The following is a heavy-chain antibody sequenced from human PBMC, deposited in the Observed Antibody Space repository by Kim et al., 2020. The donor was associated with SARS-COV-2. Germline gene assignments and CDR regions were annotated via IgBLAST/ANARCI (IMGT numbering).Heavy chain of an antibody. CDR2: IKPDGTEK. D-gene: IGHD2-21*02. V-gene: IGHV3-7*03. Sequence: GGSLRLSCAASGYSFSNYWMTWVRQAPGKGLEWVANIKPDGTEKYYVDSVKGRFTISRDNAKNSLYLQMNSVRAEDTAMYYCARDRIAVVTGTFVGGHWGQGTLVTVSS. J-gene: IGHJ4*02. CDR3: ARDRIAVVTGTFVGGH. CDR1: GYSFSNYW.